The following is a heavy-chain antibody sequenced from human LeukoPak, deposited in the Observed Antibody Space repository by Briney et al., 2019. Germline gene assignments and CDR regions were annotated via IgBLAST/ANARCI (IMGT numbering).Heavy chain of an antibody. CDR1: GYTFTSYG. Sequence: ASVKVSCKASGYTFTSYGISWVRQAPGQGLEGMGWISAYNGNTNYAQKLQGRVTMTTDTSTSTAHMELRSLRSDDTAVYYCARDGTTGYCSSTSCQNFDYWGQGTLVTVSS. CDR2: ISAYNGNT. CDR3: ARDGTTGYCSSTSCQNFDY. V-gene: IGHV1-18*01. J-gene: IGHJ4*02. D-gene: IGHD2-2*01.